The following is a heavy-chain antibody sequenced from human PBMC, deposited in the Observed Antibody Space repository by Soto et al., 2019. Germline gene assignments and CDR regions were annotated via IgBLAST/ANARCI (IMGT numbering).Heavy chain of an antibody. CDR1: GFTFSSYW. CDR3: ARDVKYYDILTGPGDAFDI. Sequence: EVQLVESGGGLVQPGGSLRLSCAASGFTFSSYWMSWVRQAPGKGLEWVANIKQDGSEKYYVDSVKGRFTISRDNAKNSLYLQMNCLRAEDTAVYYCARDVKYYDILTGPGDAFDIWGQGTMVTVSS. J-gene: IGHJ3*02. V-gene: IGHV3-7*05. D-gene: IGHD3-9*01. CDR2: IKQDGSEK.